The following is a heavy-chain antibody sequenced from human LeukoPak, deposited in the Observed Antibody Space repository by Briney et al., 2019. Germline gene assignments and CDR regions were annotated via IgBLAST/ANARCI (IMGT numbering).Heavy chain of an antibody. J-gene: IGHJ3*02. CDR1: GYTFTGYY. CDR3: ARSTYTSSWYHDGFNI. CDR2: INPFSGGT. V-gene: IGHV1-2*02. Sequence: ASVKVSCKASGYTFTGYYMHWVRQAPGQGLEWMGWINPFSGGTKSAQKFQGRVTMTRDTSITTAYMELRSLRSDDTAMYYCARSTYTSSWYHDGFNIWGQGTMVTVSS. D-gene: IGHD6-13*01.